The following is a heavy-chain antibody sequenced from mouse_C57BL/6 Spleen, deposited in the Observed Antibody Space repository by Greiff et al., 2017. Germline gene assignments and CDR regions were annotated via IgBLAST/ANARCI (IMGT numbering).Heavy chain of an antibody. V-gene: IGHV1-81*01. Sequence: QVQLQQPGAELARPGASVKLSCKASGYTFTSYGISWVKQRTGQGLEWIGEIYPRSGNTYYNEKFKGKATLTADKSSSTAYMELRSLTSEDSAVYFCARDGNWYFDVWGTGTTVTVAS. J-gene: IGHJ1*03. CDR1: GYTFTSYG. D-gene: IGHD2-1*01. CDR3: ARDGNWYFDV. CDR2: IYPRSGNT.